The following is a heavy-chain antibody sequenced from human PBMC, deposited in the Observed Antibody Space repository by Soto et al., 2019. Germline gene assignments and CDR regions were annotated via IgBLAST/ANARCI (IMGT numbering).Heavy chain of an antibody. Sequence: SETLSLTCTVSGGSISSSNWWSWVRQPPGKGLEWIGEIYHSGSTNYNPSLKSRVTISVDKSKNQFSLKLSSVTAADTAVYYCARVMITFGGVIVTSMGAFDIWGQGTMVT. J-gene: IGHJ3*02. D-gene: IGHD3-16*02. CDR3: ARVMITFGGVIVTSMGAFDI. CDR1: GGSISSSNW. V-gene: IGHV4-4*02. CDR2: IYHSGST.